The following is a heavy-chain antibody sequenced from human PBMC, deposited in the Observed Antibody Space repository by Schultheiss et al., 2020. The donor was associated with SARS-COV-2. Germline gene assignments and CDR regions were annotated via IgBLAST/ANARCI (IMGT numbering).Heavy chain of an antibody. D-gene: IGHD5-12*01. V-gene: IGHV4-59*01. CDR2: IYYNGSA. CDR3: ARGGPMVATVVDI. CDR1: GGSISSYY. Sequence: SQTLSLTCTVSGGSISSYYWSWIRQPPGKGLEWIGYIYYNGSAYYNPSLKSRVTVSVDRSKNQLSLNLNSVTAADTAVYYCARGGPMVATVVDIWGQGTMVTVSS. J-gene: IGHJ3*02.